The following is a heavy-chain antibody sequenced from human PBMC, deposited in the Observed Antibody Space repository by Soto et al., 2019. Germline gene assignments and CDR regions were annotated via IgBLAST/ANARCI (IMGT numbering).Heavy chain of an antibody. Sequence: SETLSLTCAVSGVSISSDNWWSWVRQPPGKGLEWIGEIFHSGTTNYNPSLKSRVAISVDKSKNQFSLRLSSVTAADTAVYYCARCGRGIHDAFHIWGQGTMVTVSS. V-gene: IGHV4-4*02. J-gene: IGHJ3*02. CDR1: GVSISSDNW. CDR2: IFHSGTT. D-gene: IGHD3-16*01. CDR3: ARCGRGIHDAFHI.